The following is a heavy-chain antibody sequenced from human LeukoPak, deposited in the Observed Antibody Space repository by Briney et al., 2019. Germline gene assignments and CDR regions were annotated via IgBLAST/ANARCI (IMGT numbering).Heavy chain of an antibody. CDR3: ARMIGYGPFYFDY. D-gene: IGHD3-22*01. J-gene: IGHJ4*02. Sequence: QTGGSLRLSCAASGFTFRSSEMNWVRQAPGKGLEWVSYISDGGKTKYYADSVKGRFTISRDNAKNSLYLQMNSLRAEDTAVYYCARMIGYGPFYFDYWGQGTLVTVSS. V-gene: IGHV3-48*03. CDR2: ISDGGKTK. CDR1: GFTFRSSE.